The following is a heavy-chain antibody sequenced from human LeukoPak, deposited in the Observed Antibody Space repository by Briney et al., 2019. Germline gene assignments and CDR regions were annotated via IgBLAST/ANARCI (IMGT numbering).Heavy chain of an antibody. CDR2: ISGSGGST. J-gene: IGHJ4*02. CDR3: AKDPFYYDSSGYPRPFDY. Sequence: GSLRLSCAASGFTFSSYAMSWVRQAPGKGLEWVSAISGSGGSTYYADSVKGRFTISRDNSKNTLYLQMNSLRAEDTAVYYCAKDPFYYDSSGYPRPFDYWGQGTLVTVSS. V-gene: IGHV3-23*01. D-gene: IGHD3-22*01. CDR1: GFTFSSYA.